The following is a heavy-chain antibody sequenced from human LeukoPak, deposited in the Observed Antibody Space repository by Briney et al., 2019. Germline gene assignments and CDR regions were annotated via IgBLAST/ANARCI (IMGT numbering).Heavy chain of an antibody. CDR3: VLSYPGSNYFDY. V-gene: IGHV4-4*07. Sequence: LETLSLTCTVSGGSISSYYWSWIRQPAGKGLEWIGRIYTSGSTNYNPSLKSRVTMSVDTSKNQFSLKLSSVTAADTAVYYCVLSYPGSNYFDYWGQGTLVTVSS. CDR1: GGSISSYY. J-gene: IGHJ4*02. CDR2: IYTSGST.